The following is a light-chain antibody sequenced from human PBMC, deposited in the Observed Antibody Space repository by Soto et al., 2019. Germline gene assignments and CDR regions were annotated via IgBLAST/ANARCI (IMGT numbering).Light chain of an antibody. CDR1: ISDVGAYNY. CDR3: QSYDSMSDSVV. J-gene: IGLJ2*01. V-gene: IGLV2-8*01. Sequence: QSALTQPPSASGSPGQSVTISCTGTISDVGAYNYVSWYQRHPGKAPKLLIYEVSKRPSGVPDRFSGSKSANTASLTVSGLQADDEADYYCQSYDSMSDSVVFGGGTKVTVL. CDR2: EVS.